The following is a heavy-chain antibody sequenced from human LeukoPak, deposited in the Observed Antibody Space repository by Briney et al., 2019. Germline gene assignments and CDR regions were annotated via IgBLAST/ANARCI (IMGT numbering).Heavy chain of an antibody. D-gene: IGHD5-18*01. CDR3: ARGIDSYGSDY. CDR1: GFTFSSYW. J-gene: IGHJ4*02. V-gene: IGHV3-7*01. CDR2: IKQDGSEK. Sequence: GGSLRRSCAASGFTFSSYWMSWVRQAPGKGLEWVANIKQDGSEKYYVDSVKGRFTISRDNAKNSLYLQMNSLRTEDTAVYYCARGIDSYGSDYWGQGTLVTVSS.